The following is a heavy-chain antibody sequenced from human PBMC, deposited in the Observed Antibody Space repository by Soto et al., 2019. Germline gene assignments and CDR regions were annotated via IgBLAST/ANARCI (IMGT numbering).Heavy chain of an antibody. CDR3: SSGSSNYFDY. J-gene: IGHJ4*02. CDR1: GGSISSGDDY. V-gene: IGHV4-30-4*01. D-gene: IGHD3-22*01. Sequence: QVQLQESGPGLVKPSQTLSLTCTVSGGSISSGDDYWSWIRQPPGKGLEWIGYIYSSWSTCYNPSLKRRGSCSLDTSKTQFSLKLSSVTAADTALYSFSSGSSNYFDYWGQGTVVHVSS. CDR2: IYSSWST.